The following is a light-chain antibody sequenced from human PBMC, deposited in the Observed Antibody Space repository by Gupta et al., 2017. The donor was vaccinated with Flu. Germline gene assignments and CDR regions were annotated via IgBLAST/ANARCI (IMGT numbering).Light chain of an antibody. J-gene: IGKJ2*01. Sequence: DIQMTQSPSSLSASVGDRVTITCQASQDISNYLNWYQQKPGEAPKLLIYDASNLGAGVPSRFSGSGCGTDVTFTISSRQQEDIATYYCQQYDNLLLYTFGQGTKLEIK. CDR3: QQYDNLLLYT. CDR1: QDISNY. CDR2: DAS. V-gene: IGKV1-33*01.